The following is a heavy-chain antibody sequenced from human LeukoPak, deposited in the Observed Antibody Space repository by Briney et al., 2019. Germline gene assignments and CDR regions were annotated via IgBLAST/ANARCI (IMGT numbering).Heavy chain of an antibody. Sequence: GASVKVSCKASGYTFTGYYMHWVRQAPGQGLEWMGRINPNSGGTNYAQKFQGRVTMTRDTSISTAYMELSRLRSDDTAVYYCARDPGDWNWNDETFDYWGQGTLVTVSS. CDR1: GYTFTGYY. D-gene: IGHD1-1*01. CDR2: INPNSGGT. V-gene: IGHV1-2*06. J-gene: IGHJ4*02. CDR3: ARDPGDWNWNDETFDY.